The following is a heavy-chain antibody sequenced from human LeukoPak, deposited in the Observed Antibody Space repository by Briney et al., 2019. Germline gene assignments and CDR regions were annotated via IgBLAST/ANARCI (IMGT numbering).Heavy chain of an antibody. CDR2: VYHSGTT. V-gene: IGHV4-38-2*02. CDR3: SRVPENWDFDY. CDR1: GYSISSGYY. Sequence: SETLSLTCTVSGYSISSGYYWGWIRQPPGKGLEWIGSVYHSGTTYYNPSLKSRVTISLDTSKNQFSLSLSSVPAADTAVYYCSRVPENWDFDYWGQGTLVTVSS. D-gene: IGHD1-14*01. J-gene: IGHJ4*02.